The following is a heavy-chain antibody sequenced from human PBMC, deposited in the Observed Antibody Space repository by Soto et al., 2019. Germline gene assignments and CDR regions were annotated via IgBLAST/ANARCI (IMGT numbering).Heavy chain of an antibody. Sequence: QVQLQESGPGLVKPPQTLSLTCTVSGASIRSGCFYWSWLRQHPEKGLEWIGNFYYSGNAYYNPSLRSGITISDDASKNQCSLNLSSVTAADTAVYFCATAMGAVNYVDYWGQGILVTVSS. CDR3: ATAMGAVNYVDY. J-gene: IGHJ4*02. CDR1: GASIRSGCFY. CDR2: FYYSGNA. D-gene: IGHD3-10*01. V-gene: IGHV4-31*03.